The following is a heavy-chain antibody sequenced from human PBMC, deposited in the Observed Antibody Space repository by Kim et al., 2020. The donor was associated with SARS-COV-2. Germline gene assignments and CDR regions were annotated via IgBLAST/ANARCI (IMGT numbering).Heavy chain of an antibody. J-gene: IGHJ6*02. D-gene: IGHD2-15*01. CDR3: ARDPVGFYYAMDV. Sequence: YAHPVKSPFTISRDNSKTTLYLKMNSLRAEDTAVYYCARDPVGFYYAMDVWGQGTTVTVSS. V-gene: IGHV3-33*01.